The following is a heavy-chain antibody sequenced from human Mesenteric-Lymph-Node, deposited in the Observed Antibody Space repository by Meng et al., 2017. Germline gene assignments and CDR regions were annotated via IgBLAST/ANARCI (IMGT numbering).Heavy chain of an antibody. CDR2: IYYSGST. D-gene: IGHD1-26*01. CDR1: GGSITSGYW. J-gene: IGHJ4*02. V-gene: IGHV4-4*02. CDR3: ARGIGGYHDF. Sequence: QVTWTGSGHGLVKPSGTWSLTCAVSGGSITSGYWWFWVRQPPGKGLEWIGQIYYSGSTNYNPSLKSRVAISVDTSKNQFSLQLSSVTAADTAAYYCARGIGGYHDFWGQGTLVTVSS.